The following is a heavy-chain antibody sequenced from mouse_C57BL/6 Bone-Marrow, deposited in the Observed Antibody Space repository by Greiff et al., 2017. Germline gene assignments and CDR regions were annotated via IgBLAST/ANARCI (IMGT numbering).Heavy chain of an antibody. CDR2: IYPRSGNT. J-gene: IGHJ2*01. Sequence: VQLQESGAELARPGASVKLSCKASGYTFTSYGISWVKQRTGQGLEWIGEIYPRSGNTYYNEKFKGKATLTADKSSSTAYMELRSLTSEDSAVYFCARLSPYYFDYWGQGTTVTVSS. V-gene: IGHV1-81*01. CDR1: GYTFTSYG. CDR3: ARLSPYYFDY.